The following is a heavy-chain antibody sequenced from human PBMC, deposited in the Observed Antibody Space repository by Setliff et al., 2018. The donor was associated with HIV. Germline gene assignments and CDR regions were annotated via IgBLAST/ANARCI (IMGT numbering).Heavy chain of an antibody. CDR2: IWYDGSKK. Sequence: SCAASGFIFSNYAIHWVRQAPGKGLEWVTVIWYDGSKKYYADSVKGRFIVSRDNSKNTVFLQMNSLRAEDTAVYYRAISQQPDYYDSSGAFDIWGQGTMVTVSS. D-gene: IGHD3-22*01. V-gene: IGHV3-33*01. CDR3: AISQQPDYYDSSGAFDI. J-gene: IGHJ3*02. CDR1: GFIFSNYA.